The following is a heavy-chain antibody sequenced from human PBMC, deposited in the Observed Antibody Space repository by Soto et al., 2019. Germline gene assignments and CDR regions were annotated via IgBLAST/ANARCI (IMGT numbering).Heavy chain of an antibody. J-gene: IGHJ4*02. V-gene: IGHV4-30-4*01. CDR2: IYYSGST. CDR1: GGSISSGDYY. D-gene: IGHD6-13*01. Sequence: SETLSLTCTVSGGSISSGDYYWSWIRQPPGKGLEWIGYIYYSGSTYYNPSLKSRVTISVDTSKNQFSLKLSSVTAADTAVYYCARPTGGIAAVQAFDYWGQGTIVTVYS. CDR3: ARPTGGIAAVQAFDY.